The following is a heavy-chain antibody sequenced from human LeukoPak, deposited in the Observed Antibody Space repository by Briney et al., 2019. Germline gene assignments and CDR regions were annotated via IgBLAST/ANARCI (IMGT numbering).Heavy chain of an antibody. CDR3: ARVADIVVVPAAMQWFDP. CDR2: INHSGST. J-gene: IGHJ5*02. CDR1: GGSFSGYY. D-gene: IGHD2-2*01. Sequence: SETLSLTCTVYGGSFSGYYWSWIRQPPGKGLGWIGEINHSGSTNYNPSLKSRVTISVDTSKNQFSLKLSSVTAADTAVYYCARVADIVVVPAAMQWFDPWGQGTLVTVSS. V-gene: IGHV4-34*01.